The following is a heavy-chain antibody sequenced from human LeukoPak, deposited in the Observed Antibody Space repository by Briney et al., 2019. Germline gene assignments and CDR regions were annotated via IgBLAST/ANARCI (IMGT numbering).Heavy chain of an antibody. V-gene: IGHV4-34*01. CDR1: GGSLSPYY. CDR3: ATLGGLYYESHGYPDFDH. J-gene: IGHJ4*02. D-gene: IGHD3-22*01. CDR2: INQSGST. Sequence: SETLSLTCSVSGGSLSPYYWSWIRQPPGGGLEWLGEINQSGSTNYNPSLKSRVTISVEKFKNQLSLEVTSVTAADTAIYYCATLGGLYYESHGYPDFDHWGQGTLVTVSS.